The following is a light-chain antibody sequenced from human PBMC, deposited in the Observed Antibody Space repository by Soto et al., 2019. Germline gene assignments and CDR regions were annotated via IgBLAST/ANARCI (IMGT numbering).Light chain of an antibody. V-gene: IGKV1-5*01. CDR3: QQYNTYPWT. J-gene: IGKJ1*01. Sequence: DIQVTQSPSTLSASVGDRVTFTCRASQSISSWLAWYRQKPRRAPKLLIYDASTLESGVPSRFSGSGSGTEFTLTISRLQPDDFATYYCQQYNTYPWTFGQGTKVEIK. CDR1: QSISSW. CDR2: DAS.